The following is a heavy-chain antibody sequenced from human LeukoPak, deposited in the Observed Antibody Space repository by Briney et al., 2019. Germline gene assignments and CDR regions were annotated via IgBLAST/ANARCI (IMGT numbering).Heavy chain of an antibody. V-gene: IGHV4-39*01. CDR3: ARHPTGYPNWFDS. Sequence: PSETLSLTCTVSGGSITTIPYNWGWIRQPPGKGLEWIGTISYVGTTYYEPSLKSRVTMSIDTSKHKFSLNLISATAADTAVYYCARHPTGYPNWFDSWGQGTLVIVSS. D-gene: IGHD3-9*01. CDR2: ISYVGTT. CDR1: GGSITTIPYN. J-gene: IGHJ5*01.